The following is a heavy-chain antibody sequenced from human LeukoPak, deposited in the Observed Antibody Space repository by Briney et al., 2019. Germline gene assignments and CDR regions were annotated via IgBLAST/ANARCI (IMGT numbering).Heavy chain of an antibody. CDR2: IRYDGSNK. V-gene: IGHV3-30*02. J-gene: IGHJ5*02. CDR1: GFTFSSYG. CDR3: AKDLMYYYDSSGLDP. D-gene: IGHD3-22*01. Sequence: GGSLRLSCAASGFTFSSYGMHWVRQAPGKGLEWVAFIRYDGSNKYYADSVKGRFTISRDNSKNTLYLQMNSLRAEDTAVYYCAKDLMYYYDSSGLDPWGQGTLVTVSS.